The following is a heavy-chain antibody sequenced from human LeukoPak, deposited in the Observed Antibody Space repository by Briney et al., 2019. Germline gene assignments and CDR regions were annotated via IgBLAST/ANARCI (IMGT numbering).Heavy chain of an antibody. D-gene: IGHD5-24*01. Sequence: SQTLSLTCTVSGGSISSGGYYWSWIRQPPGKGLEWIGYIYHSGSTYYNPSLKSRVTISVDRSKNQFSLKLSSVTAADTAVYYCARGGDGYKGGSAFDIWGQGTLVTVSS. J-gene: IGHJ4*02. CDR3: ARGGDGYKGGSAFDI. V-gene: IGHV4-30-2*01. CDR2: IYHSGST. CDR1: GGSISSGGYY.